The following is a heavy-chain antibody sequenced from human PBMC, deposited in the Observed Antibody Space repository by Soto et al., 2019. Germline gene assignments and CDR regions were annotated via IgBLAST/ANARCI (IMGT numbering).Heavy chain of an antibody. CDR2: IYYSGST. CDR3: ARTSYDSSGTAADP. D-gene: IGHD3-22*01. V-gene: IGHV4-31*03. CDR1: GGSISSGGYY. J-gene: IGHJ5*02. Sequence: QVQLQESGPGLVKPSQTLSLTCTVSGGSISSGGYYWSWIRQHPGKGLEWIGYIYYSGSTYYNPSPTSRVTIPVDTSKNPYSLKLSSVTAADTAVYYCARTSYDSSGTAADPWGQGTLVTVSS.